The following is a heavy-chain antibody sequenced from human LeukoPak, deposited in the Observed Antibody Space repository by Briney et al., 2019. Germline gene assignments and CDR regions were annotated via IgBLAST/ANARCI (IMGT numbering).Heavy chain of an antibody. Sequence: PSETLSLTCAVSGGSISSRSYYWGWIRQPPGKGLEWIGSIYYSGSTYYNPSLKSRVTISGDTSKNQFSLKLSSVTAADTAVYYCAREGAVAGIYFDYWGQGTLVTVSS. CDR3: AREGAVAGIYFDY. J-gene: IGHJ4*02. D-gene: IGHD6-19*01. CDR1: GGSISSRSYY. V-gene: IGHV4-39*07. CDR2: IYYSGST.